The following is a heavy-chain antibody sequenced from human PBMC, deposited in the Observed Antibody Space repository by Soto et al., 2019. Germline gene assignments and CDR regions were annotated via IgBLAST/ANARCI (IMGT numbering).Heavy chain of an antibody. CDR1: GFTFSNAW. J-gene: IGHJ3*02. CDR3: TTDRAYSSSWYAFDI. D-gene: IGHD6-13*01. CDR2: IKSKTDGGTT. V-gene: IGHV3-15*01. Sequence: GGSLRLSCAASGFTFSNAWMSWVRQAPGKGLEWVGHIKSKTDGGTTDYAAPVKGRFTISRDDSKNTLYLQMNSLKTEDTAVYYCTTDRAYSSSWYAFDIWGQGTMVTVSS.